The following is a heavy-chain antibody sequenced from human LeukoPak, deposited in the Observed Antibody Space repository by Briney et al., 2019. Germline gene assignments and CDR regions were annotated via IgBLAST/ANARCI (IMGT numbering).Heavy chain of an antibody. CDR1: GGSISSSNW. CDR3: AKDYGDSGYFDY. CDR2: IYHSGST. V-gene: IGHV4-4*02. J-gene: IGHJ4*02. D-gene: IGHD4-17*01. Sequence: SGTLSPTCALSGGSISSSNWWGWVRPPPGKGLEWIGEIYHSGSTNYNPSLKSRVTISVDKSKNQFSLKLSSVTAADTAVYYCAKDYGDSGYFDYWGQGTLVTVSS.